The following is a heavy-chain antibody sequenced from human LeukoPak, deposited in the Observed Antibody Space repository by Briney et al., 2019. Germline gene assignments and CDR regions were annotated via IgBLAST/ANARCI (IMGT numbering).Heavy chain of an antibody. J-gene: IGHJ4*02. CDR3: ARYPGRIAVAGQKEVDY. D-gene: IGHD6-19*01. V-gene: IGHV1-69*04. Sequence: SVKVSCKASGGTFSSYAISWVRQAPGQGLEWMGRIIPILGIANYAQKFQGRVTITADKSTSTAYMELSSLRSEDTAVYYCARYPGRIAVAGQKEVDYWGQGTLVTVSS. CDR1: GGTFSSYA. CDR2: IIPILGIA.